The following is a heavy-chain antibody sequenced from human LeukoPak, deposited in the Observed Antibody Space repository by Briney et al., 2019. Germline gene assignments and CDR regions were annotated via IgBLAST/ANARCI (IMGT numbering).Heavy chain of an antibody. CDR1: GGSISSSSYY. D-gene: IGHD2-15*01. V-gene: IGHV4-61*02. CDR2: IYTSGST. J-gene: IGHJ6*03. CDR3: ARGCYSCYYYYYMDV. Sequence: PSETLSLTCTVSGGSISSSSYYWSWIRQPAGKGLEWIGRIYTSGSTNYNPSLKSRVTISVDTSKNQFSLKLSSVTAADTAVYYCARGCYSCYYYYYMDVWGKGTTVTVSS.